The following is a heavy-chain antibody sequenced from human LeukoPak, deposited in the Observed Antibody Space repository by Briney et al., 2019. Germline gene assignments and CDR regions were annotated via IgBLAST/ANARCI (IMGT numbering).Heavy chain of an antibody. CDR1: GYPISSGYY. D-gene: IGHD1-26*01. CDR3: GRESGRYHFDY. Sequence: PSETLTLTCAVSGYPISSGYYWGWIRQPPGKGLEWIGSMYHIGSTYYNPSLKSRVTISVDTSKNEFSLKLSSVTAADTAVYYCGRESGRYHFDYWGQGTLVTVSS. V-gene: IGHV4-38-2*02. J-gene: IGHJ4*02. CDR2: MYHIGST.